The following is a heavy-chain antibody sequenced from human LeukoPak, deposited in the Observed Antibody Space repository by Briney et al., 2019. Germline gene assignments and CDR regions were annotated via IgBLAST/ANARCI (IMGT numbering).Heavy chain of an antibody. Sequence: PGRSLRLSCAASGFTFSSYAMHWVRQAPGKGLKWVAVISYDGSNKYYADSVKGRFTISRDNSKNTLYLQMNSLRAEDTAVYYCARESGTAMATGYFDLWGRGTLVTVSS. CDR2: ISYDGSNK. D-gene: IGHD5-18*01. V-gene: IGHV3-30-3*01. CDR3: ARESGTAMATGYFDL. CDR1: GFTFSSYA. J-gene: IGHJ2*01.